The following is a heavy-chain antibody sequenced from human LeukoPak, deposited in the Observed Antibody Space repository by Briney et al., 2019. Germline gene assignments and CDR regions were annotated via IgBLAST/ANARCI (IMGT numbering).Heavy chain of an antibody. CDR1: GFTLSNYA. CDR2: LSGSGCTI. V-gene: IGHV3-23*01. CDR3: SREIDSSGYQANYFDY. J-gene: IGHJ4*02. Sequence: AGSLRLTCEASGFTLSNYAMSWVRPAPGMGLKWVSNLSGSGCTIYYADSVKGQFTISRDNSKNTLYLQVNSLRAEDTAIYYCSREIDSSGYQANYFDYWGQGTLVTVSS. D-gene: IGHD3-22*01.